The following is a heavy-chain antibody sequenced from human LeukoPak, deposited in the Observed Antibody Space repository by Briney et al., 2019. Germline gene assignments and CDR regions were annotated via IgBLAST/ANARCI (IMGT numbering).Heavy chain of an antibody. J-gene: IGHJ4*02. V-gene: IGHV1-2*02. CDR3: ARELRYFDWLAGNHYFDY. D-gene: IGHD3-9*01. CDR2: INPNSGGT. Sequence: GASVKVSCKASGYTFTGYYMHWVRQAPGQGLEWMGWINPNSGGTNYAQKFQGRVTMTRDTSISTAYMELSRLRSDDTAVYYCARELRYFDWLAGNHYFDYWGQGTLVTVSS. CDR1: GYTFTGYY.